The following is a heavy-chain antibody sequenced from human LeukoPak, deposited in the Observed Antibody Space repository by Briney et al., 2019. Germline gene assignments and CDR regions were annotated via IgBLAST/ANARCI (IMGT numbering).Heavy chain of an antibody. V-gene: IGHV1-8*01. CDR3: ARDGRWVLWFGELAHFDY. D-gene: IGHD3-10*01. J-gene: IGHJ4*02. CDR2: MNPNSGNT. Sequence: AASVKVSCKASGYTFTSYDINWVRQATGQGLEWMGWMNPNSGNTGYAQKFQGRVTMTRNTSISTAYMELSSLRSEDTAVYYCARDGRWVLWFGELAHFDYWGQGTLVTVSS. CDR1: GYTFTSYD.